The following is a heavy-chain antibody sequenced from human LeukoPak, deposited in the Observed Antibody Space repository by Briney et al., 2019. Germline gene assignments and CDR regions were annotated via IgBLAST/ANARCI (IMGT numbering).Heavy chain of an antibody. CDR1: GFTFRTYW. V-gene: IGHV3-7*01. D-gene: IGHD3-3*01. J-gene: IGHJ4*02. CDR3: VKEYHSRGFGAYFDY. Sequence: PGGSLRLSCAASGFTFRTYWMSWVRQAPGKGLEWVANIKQDGSEKNYVDSVKGRFTLSRDNSINTVDLQMNSLRAEDTAVYYCVKEYHSRGFGAYFDYWGQGTLVTVSS. CDR2: IKQDGSEK.